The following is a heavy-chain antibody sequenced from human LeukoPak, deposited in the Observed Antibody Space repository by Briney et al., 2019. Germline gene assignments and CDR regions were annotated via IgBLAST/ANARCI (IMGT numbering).Heavy chain of an antibody. V-gene: IGHV3-48*01. D-gene: IGHD1-7*01. CDR2: ITRSGSAK. J-gene: IGHJ4*02. Sequence: TGGSLRLSCAASGFTFSSYSMNWVRQAPGKVLEWVSYITRSGSAKYYADAVKGRFTISRDNAKNSLYLQMNSLRAEDTALYYCATQRELHPAFWGQGTLVTVSS. CDR1: GFTFSSYS. CDR3: ATQRELHPAF.